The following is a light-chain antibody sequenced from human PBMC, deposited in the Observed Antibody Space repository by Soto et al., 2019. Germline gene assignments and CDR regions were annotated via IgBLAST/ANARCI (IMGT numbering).Light chain of an antibody. CDR1: QSISYW. CDR3: QQYDGYSGLT. V-gene: IGKV1-5*03. J-gene: IGKJ4*01. Sequence: DIQLTQSPSTLSASVGDRVTITCRASQSISYWLAWYRQKPGKAPKLLIYTASNLNSGVPSRFSGSGSGTEFTLTISSLQPDDFATYHCQQYDGYSGLTFGGGTKVEIK. CDR2: TAS.